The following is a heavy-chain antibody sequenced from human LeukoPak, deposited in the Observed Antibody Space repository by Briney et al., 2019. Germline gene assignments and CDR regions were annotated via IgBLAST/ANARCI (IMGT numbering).Heavy chain of an antibody. CDR2: IAYDGSNK. CDR1: GFTFSNYA. CDR3: AKSCSSTSCYGSY. D-gene: IGHD2-2*01. J-gene: IGHJ4*02. Sequence: PGGSLRLSCAASGFTFSNYAMRWVRQAPGKGLEWVAVIAYDGSNKYYADSVKGRLTISRDNSKNTLYLQMNSLRAEDTAVYYCAKSCSSTSCYGSYWGQGTLVTVSS. V-gene: IGHV3-30*01.